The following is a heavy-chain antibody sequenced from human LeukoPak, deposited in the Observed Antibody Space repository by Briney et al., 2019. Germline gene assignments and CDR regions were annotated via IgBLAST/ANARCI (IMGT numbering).Heavy chain of an antibody. J-gene: IGHJ6*02. CDR2: ISAYVGHT. V-gene: IGHV1-18*01. CDR1: GFTFTSYV. CDR3: ARARVASHPFYYYAMDV. D-gene: IGHD5-12*01. Sequence: ASVKVSCKASGFTFTSYVFTWVRQAPGQGLEWMGWISAYVGHTDYVQKLQGRVTLTTDTSTSTAYMELRSLRSDDTAVYFCARARVASHPFYYYAMDVWGQGTTVTVSS.